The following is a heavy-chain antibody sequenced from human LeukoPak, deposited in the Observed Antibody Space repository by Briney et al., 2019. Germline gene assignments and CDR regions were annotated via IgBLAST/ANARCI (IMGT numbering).Heavy chain of an antibody. V-gene: IGHV3-23*01. Sequence: QPGGSLRLSCAASGFTFSSYAMSWVRQAPGKGLEWVSAISGSGGSTYYADSVKGRFTISRDNSKNTLYLQMNSLGADDTAVYYCAKDVYYDFWSSYNYWGQGTLVTVSS. CDR3: AKDVYYDFWSSYNY. CDR1: GFTFSSYA. CDR2: ISGSGGST. J-gene: IGHJ4*02. D-gene: IGHD3-3*01.